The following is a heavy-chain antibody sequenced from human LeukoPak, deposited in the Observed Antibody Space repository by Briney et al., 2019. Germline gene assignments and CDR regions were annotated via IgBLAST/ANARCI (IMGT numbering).Heavy chain of an antibody. CDR3: ATPQVSGWNFDY. J-gene: IGHJ4*02. CDR1: GYSFTNYW. CDR2: IYPDDSDT. Sequence: GESLQISCKGSGYSFTNYWIAWVRQMPGKGLEWMGIIYPDDSDTRYSPSFQGQVTISVDKSITTAYLQWSSLKASDTAMYYCATPQVSGWNFDYWGQGTLVTVSS. D-gene: IGHD6-19*01. V-gene: IGHV5-51*01.